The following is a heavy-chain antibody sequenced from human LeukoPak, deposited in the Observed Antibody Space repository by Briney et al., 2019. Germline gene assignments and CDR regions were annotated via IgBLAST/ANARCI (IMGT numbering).Heavy chain of an antibody. CDR2: ISAYNGNT. Sequence: GESLKISCKGSGYSFTSYWIGWVRQAPGQGLEWMGWISAYNGNTNYAQKLQGRVTMTTDTSTSTAYMELRSLRSDDTAVYYCARDSGWYYDFWSGYPTHWGQGTLVTVSS. CDR1: GYSFTSYW. V-gene: IGHV1-18*04. CDR3: ARDSGWYYDFWSGYPTH. J-gene: IGHJ4*02. D-gene: IGHD3-3*01.